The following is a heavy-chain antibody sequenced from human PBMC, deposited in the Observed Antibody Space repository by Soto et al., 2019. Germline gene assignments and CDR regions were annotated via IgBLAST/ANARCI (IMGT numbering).Heavy chain of an antibody. Sequence: PGESLKISCKGSGYSFTSYWIGWVRQMPGKGLEWMGIIYPGDSDTRYSPSFQGQVTISADKSISTAYLQWSSLKASDTAMYYCARQYIFDCSGGSCYAYYYYGMDVWGQGTTVTVSS. CDR3: ARQYIFDCSGGSCYAYYYYGMDV. V-gene: IGHV5-51*01. J-gene: IGHJ6*02. D-gene: IGHD2-15*01. CDR2: IYPGDSDT. CDR1: GYSFTSYW.